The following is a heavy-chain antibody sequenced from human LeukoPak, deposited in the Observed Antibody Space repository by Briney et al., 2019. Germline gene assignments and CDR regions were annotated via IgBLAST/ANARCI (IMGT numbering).Heavy chain of an antibody. D-gene: IGHD2/OR15-2a*01. CDR1: EFTFSSYW. CDR2: ITSDGRTT. CDR3: TRGGSPIYDAFEI. V-gene: IGHV3-74*01. Sequence: PGGSLRLSCAASEFTFSSYWMHWVRQAPGMGLEWVSHITSDGRTTSHADSVEGRITISRDNAKNTLYLQMNSLRAEDTAVYYCTRGGSPIYDAFEIWGQGTKVTVSS. J-gene: IGHJ3*02.